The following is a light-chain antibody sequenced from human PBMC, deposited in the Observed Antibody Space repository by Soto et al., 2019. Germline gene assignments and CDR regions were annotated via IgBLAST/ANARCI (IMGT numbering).Light chain of an antibody. J-gene: IGLJ2*01. V-gene: IGLV6-57*01. CDR2: EDN. Sequence: NFMLTQPHSVSASPGKTVTISCTRSSGSIASNYVQWYQQRPGSSPTTVIYEDNQRPSGVPDRSSGSIDSSSNSASLTISGLKTEDEAAYYCQSYDSSSPHVVFGGGTKLTVL. CDR3: QSYDSSSPHVV. CDR1: SGSIASNY.